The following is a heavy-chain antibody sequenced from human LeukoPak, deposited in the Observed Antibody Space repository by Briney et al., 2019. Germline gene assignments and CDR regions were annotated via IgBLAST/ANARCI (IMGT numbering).Heavy chain of an antibody. CDR3: ARMMLNGFNAFDI. J-gene: IGHJ3*02. D-gene: IGHD2-8*01. CDR2: ISSSSSYI. Sequence: GGSLRLSCAASGFTFSSYSMNWVRQAPGRGLEWVSSISSSSSYIYYADSVKGRFTISRDNAKNPLYLQMNSLRAEDTAVYYCARMMLNGFNAFDIWGQGTMVTVSS. V-gene: IGHV3-21*01. CDR1: GFTFSSYS.